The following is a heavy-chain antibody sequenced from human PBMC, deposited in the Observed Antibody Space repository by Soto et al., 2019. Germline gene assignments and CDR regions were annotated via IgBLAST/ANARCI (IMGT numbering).Heavy chain of an antibody. Sequence: QVQLQECGSGLVKPSRTMVLTCTVSGDSISRDGSSWSWLRQPPGKGLEWIGYIYHSGATYYNPSLNSRVTTSVDKSKNQFSLSLASVTAADTAVYYCAREMSYYFDSWGHGTLVTVSS. V-gene: IGHV4-30-2*01. CDR1: GDSISRDGSS. CDR2: IYHSGAT. J-gene: IGHJ4*01. CDR3: AREMSYYFDS.